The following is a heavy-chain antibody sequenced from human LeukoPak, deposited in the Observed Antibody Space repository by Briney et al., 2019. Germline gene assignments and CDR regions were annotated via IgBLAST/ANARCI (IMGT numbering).Heavy chain of an antibody. CDR3: ARGTVSGADYYYMDV. CDR2: ISGSNGNT. CDR1: AYTFTSYG. Sequence: ASVKVSCKASAYTFTSYGISWVRQAPGQGLEWMGWISGSNGNTKSAQSLQGRVTMTTDTSTSTAYMELRSLRSDDTAMYYCARGTVSGADYYYMDVWGTGTTVTVSS. J-gene: IGHJ6*03. V-gene: IGHV1-18*01. D-gene: IGHD1-26*01.